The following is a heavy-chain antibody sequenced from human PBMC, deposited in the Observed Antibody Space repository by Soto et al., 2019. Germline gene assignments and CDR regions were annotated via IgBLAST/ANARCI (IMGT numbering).Heavy chain of an antibody. CDR2: INPDGGAT. Sequence: QVHLVQSGAEVKMPGTSVKVSCKASGYSFSTYHIHWVRQAPGQGLEWLGFINPDGGATNYAQKFQGRLRLTRDTPTSTVSMELSSLRHDYTAVYYCARGDIVLVPASEGNWFDPWGQGTLVTVS. CDR1: GYSFSTYH. J-gene: IGHJ5*02. V-gene: IGHV1-46*01. D-gene: IGHD2-2*01. CDR3: ARGDIVLVPASEGNWFDP.